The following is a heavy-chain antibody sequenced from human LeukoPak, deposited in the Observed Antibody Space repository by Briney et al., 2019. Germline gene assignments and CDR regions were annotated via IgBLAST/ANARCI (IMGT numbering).Heavy chain of an antibody. CDR2: INPNSGGT. D-gene: IGHD1-26*01. V-gene: IGHV1-2*06. J-gene: IGHJ1*01. CDR1: GYTFTDYH. CDR3: AREVGGTTLDFQH. Sequence: ASVKVSCKASGYTFTDYHMHWVRQAPGQGLEWMGRINPNSGGTNYAQKFQGRVTMTRDTSISTAYMELSRLRSDDTAMYYCAREVGGTTLDFQHWGQGTLVTVSS.